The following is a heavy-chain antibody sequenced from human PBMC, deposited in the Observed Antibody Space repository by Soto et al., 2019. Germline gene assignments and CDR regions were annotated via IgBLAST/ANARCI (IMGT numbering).Heavy chain of an antibody. CDR1: GYTFTGYY. V-gene: IGHV1-2*02. D-gene: IGHD2-15*01. CDR3: ARDLRDLVVIDP. J-gene: IGHJ5*02. CDR2: INPNSGGT. Sequence: ASVKVSCKASGYTFTGYYMHWVRQAPGQGLEWMGWINPNSGGTNYAQKFQGRVTMTRDTSISTAYMELSRLGSDDTAVYYCARDLRDLVVIDPWGQGTLVTVSS.